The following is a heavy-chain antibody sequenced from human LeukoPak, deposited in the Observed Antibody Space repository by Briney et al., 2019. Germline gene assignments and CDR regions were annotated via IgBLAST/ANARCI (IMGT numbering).Heavy chain of an antibody. CDR2: IISSGSTI. D-gene: IGHD3-22*01. J-gene: IGHJ4*02. CDR1: GYTFSDYY. CDR3: ARDHRNYYYDSSGYYPN. Sequence: PGGSLRLSVAAPGYTFSDYYMSWIRQAPGKGLNWVSYIISSGSTIYYADSVKGRFTISRDNAKNSLYLQMNSLRAEDTVVYYCARDHRNYYYDSSGYYPNWGQGTLVTVSS. V-gene: IGHV3-11*01.